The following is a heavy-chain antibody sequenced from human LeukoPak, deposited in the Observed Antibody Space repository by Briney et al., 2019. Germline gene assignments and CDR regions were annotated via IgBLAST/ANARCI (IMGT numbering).Heavy chain of an antibody. V-gene: IGHV3-11*06. J-gene: IGHJ3*02. Sequence: PGGSLRLSCAASGFTFSDYYMSWIRQAPGKGLEWVSYISSSSSYTNYADSVKGRFTISRDNAKNSLYLQMNSLRAGDTAVYYCARDRTVTTREGAFDIWGQGTMVTVSS. CDR1: GFTFSDYY. CDR3: ARDRTVTTREGAFDI. D-gene: IGHD4-17*01. CDR2: ISSSSSYT.